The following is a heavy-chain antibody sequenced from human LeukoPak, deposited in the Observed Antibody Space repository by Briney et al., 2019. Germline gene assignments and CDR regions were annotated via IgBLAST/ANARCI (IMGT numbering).Heavy chain of an antibody. CDR1: GFTFSSYA. V-gene: IGHV3-23*01. D-gene: IGHD3-9*01. Sequence: GGSPRLSCAASGFTFSSYAMSWVRQAPGKGLEWVSAISGSGGSTYYADSVKGRFTISRDNSKNTLYLQMNSLRAEDTAVYYCAKFGYDILTGYDYWGQGTLVTVSS. J-gene: IGHJ4*02. CDR2: ISGSGGST. CDR3: AKFGYDILTGYDY.